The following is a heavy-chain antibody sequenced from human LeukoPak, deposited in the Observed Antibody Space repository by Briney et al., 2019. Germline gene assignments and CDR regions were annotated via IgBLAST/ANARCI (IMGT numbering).Heavy chain of an antibody. CDR3: AKGRSEYQLLSAFDY. Sequence: GGSLRLSCAASGFTFDDYAMHWVRQAPGKGLEWVSGISWNSGSIGYADSVKGRFTISRDNAKNSLYLQMNSLRAEDTALYYCAKGRSEYQLLSAFDYWGQGTLVTVSS. V-gene: IGHV3-9*01. CDR1: GFTFDDYA. J-gene: IGHJ4*02. D-gene: IGHD2-2*01. CDR2: ISWNSGSI.